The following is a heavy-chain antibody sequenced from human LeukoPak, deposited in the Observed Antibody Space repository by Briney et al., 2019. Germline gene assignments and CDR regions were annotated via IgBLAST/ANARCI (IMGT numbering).Heavy chain of an antibody. CDR1: GFTFSSYG. Sequence: GSLRLSCAASGFTFSSYGMHWVRQAPGKGLEWVAVIWYDGSNKYYADSVKGRFTISRDNSKNTLYLKMNSLRAEDTAVYYCAKSLIAARPYYYYMDVWGKGTTVTVSS. J-gene: IGHJ6*03. D-gene: IGHD6-6*01. CDR2: IWYDGSNK. V-gene: IGHV3-33*06. CDR3: AKSLIAARPYYYYMDV.